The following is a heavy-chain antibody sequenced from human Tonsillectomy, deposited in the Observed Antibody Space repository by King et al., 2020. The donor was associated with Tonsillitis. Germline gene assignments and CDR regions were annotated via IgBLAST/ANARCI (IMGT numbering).Heavy chain of an antibody. CDR2: IYQSGST. CDR3: SKRPAAGSPYYHMDV. Sequence: VQLVESGPGLLKPSGTLSLTCAVSGGSISSRNWWGWVRQPPGKGLEWIGEIYQSGSTHYNPSLKSRVTISVDESKNQFSLNLTSVTAGDPAVYYCSKRPAAGSPYYHMDVWGKGTTVTVSS. D-gene: IGHD2-2*01. V-gene: IGHV4-4*02. CDR1: GGSISSRNW. J-gene: IGHJ6*03.